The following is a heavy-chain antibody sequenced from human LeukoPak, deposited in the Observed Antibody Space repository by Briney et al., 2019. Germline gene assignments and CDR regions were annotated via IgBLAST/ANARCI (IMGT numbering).Heavy chain of an antibody. V-gene: IGHV3-23*01. D-gene: IGHD6-19*01. CDR3: AKDGRHSSGWYNC. CDR1: GFTFSSYA. CDR2: ISGSGGST. J-gene: IGHJ4*02. Sequence: PGGSLRLSCAASGFTFSSYAMSCVRQAPGKGLEWVSAISGSGGSTYYADSVKGRFTISRDNSKNTLYLQMNSLRAEDTAVYYCAKDGRHSSGWYNCWGQGTLVTVSS.